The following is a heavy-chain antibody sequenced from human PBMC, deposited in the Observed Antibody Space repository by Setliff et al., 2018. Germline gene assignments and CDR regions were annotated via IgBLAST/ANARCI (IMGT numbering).Heavy chain of an antibody. Sequence: ASVKVSCKASGYTFTSYDINWVRQATGQGLEWMGWMNPNSGNTGYAQKFQGRVTMTRNTSISTAYMELSSLRSEDTAVYYCAGDAEGPYWNFPLGNWGQGTLVTVSS. V-gene: IGHV1-8*02. J-gene: IGHJ4*02. CDR1: GYTFTSYD. CDR2: MNPNSGNT. D-gene: IGHD1-7*01. CDR3: AGDAEGPYWNFPLGN.